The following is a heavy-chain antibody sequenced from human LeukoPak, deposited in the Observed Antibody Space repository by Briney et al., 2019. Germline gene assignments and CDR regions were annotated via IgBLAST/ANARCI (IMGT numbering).Heavy chain of an antibody. V-gene: IGHV2-5*02. CDR3: VLSYYYDSSGYYAPYFDS. J-gene: IGHJ4*02. CDR1: GFSLSTSGVG. Sequence: SGPTLVKPTQTLTLTCTFSGFSLSTSGVGVGWIRQPPGKALEWLALIYWDDDKRYSPSLKSRLTITKDTSKNQVVLTMTNMDPVDTATYYCVLSYYYDSSGYYAPYFDSWGQGTLVTVSS. D-gene: IGHD3-22*01. CDR2: IYWDDDK.